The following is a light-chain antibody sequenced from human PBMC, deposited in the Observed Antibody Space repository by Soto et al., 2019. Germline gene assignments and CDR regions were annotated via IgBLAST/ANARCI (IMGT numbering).Light chain of an antibody. J-gene: IGLJ3*02. CDR3: SSYAGGHVWV. CDR1: SSDV. Sequence: QSALTQSRSVSGSPGQSVTISCTGTSSDVSWYQHHPGKAPKLMIYDVYKRPSGVPDRFSGSKSGNTASLTISGLQAEAEADFYCSSYAGGHVWVFAGGPKLTVL. V-gene: IGLV2-11*01. CDR2: DVY.